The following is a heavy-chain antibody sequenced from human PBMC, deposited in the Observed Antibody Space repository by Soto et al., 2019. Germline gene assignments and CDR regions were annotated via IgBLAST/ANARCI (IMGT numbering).Heavy chain of an antibody. V-gene: IGHV1-3*01. CDR3: ARDTGDATFDF. J-gene: IGHJ4*02. CDR2: INAGYGNT. Sequence: QVHLVQSVAEVRKPGASVKVSCKASGYTFSSYAMHWVRQAPGQRLEWMGWINAGYGNTKSSQKFQDRVTISRDTSASTAYMELTSLRSEDTAVYYCARDTGDATFDFWGQGTLVTVSS. D-gene: IGHD7-27*01. CDR1: GYTFSSYA.